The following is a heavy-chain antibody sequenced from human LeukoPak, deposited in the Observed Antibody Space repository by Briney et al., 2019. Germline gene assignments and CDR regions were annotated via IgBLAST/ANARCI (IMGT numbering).Heavy chain of an antibody. CDR1: GGSISNYY. V-gene: IGHV4-59*01. Sequence: PSETLSLTCAVSGGSISNYYWSWIRQPPGKGLEWIGYIYYSGSTNYNPSLKSRVTISVDTSKNQFSLKLSSVTAADTAVYYCASSTVTTLYYYYGMDVWGQGTTVTVSS. J-gene: IGHJ6*02. CDR2: IYYSGST. CDR3: ASSTVTTLYYYYGMDV. D-gene: IGHD4-17*01.